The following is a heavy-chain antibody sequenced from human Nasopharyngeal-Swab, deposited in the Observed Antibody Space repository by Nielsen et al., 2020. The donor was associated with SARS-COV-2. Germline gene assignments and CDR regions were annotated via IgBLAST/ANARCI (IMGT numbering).Heavy chain of an antibody. CDR3: ARDGDYSGWELSDY. Sequence: GESLKISCAASGFSFSSYSMNWVRQAPGKGLEWVSSISSSSSYIYYADSVKGRFTISRDYDKNLLYLQMNSLRAEDTAVYYCARDGDYSGWELSDYWGQGTLVTVSS. V-gene: IGHV3-21*01. CDR1: GFSFSSYS. CDR2: ISSSSSYI. D-gene: IGHD1-26*01. J-gene: IGHJ4*02.